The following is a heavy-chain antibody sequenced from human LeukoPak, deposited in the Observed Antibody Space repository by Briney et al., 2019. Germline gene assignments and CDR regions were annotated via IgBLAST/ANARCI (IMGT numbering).Heavy chain of an antibody. CDR3: TRVTVADYFDY. Sequence: GGSLRLSCTASGFPFGVYAMSWVRQAPGKGLEWVGFIRSKVYGGTTEYAASVKGRFTISRDDSKSIAYLQMNSLKTEDTAVYYCTRVTVADYFDYWGQGTLVTVSS. J-gene: IGHJ4*02. V-gene: IGHV3-49*04. CDR2: IRSKVYGGTT. CDR1: GFPFGVYA. D-gene: IGHD6-19*01.